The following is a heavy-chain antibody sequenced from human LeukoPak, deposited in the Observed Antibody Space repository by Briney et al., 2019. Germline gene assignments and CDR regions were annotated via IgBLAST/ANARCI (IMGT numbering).Heavy chain of an antibody. Sequence: HSGGSLRLSCSTSGIIDKTNYMSWVRQAPGKGLEWVSLLHSGGSTYYADSVKGRFTISRDNSKNTLYLQMNSLRAEDTAVYYCAKGKAFQWLAPGAHDAFDIWGQGTMVTVSS. D-gene: IGHD6-19*01. CDR3: AKGKAFQWLAPGAHDAFDI. CDR1: GIIDKTNY. J-gene: IGHJ3*02. CDR2: LHSGGST. V-gene: IGHV3-53*01.